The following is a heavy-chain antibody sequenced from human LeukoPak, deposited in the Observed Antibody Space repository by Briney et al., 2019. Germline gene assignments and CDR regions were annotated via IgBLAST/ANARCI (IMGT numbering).Heavy chain of an antibody. J-gene: IGHJ3*02. CDR1: GFTFSSYS. D-gene: IGHD3-16*02. CDR2: ISSSSSYI. CDR3: ALQELSLYINDAFDI. Sequence: GGSLRPSCAASGFTFSSYSMNSVSQDPGKGLEWVSSISSSSSYIYYADSVKGRFTISRDNAKNSLYLQMNSLRAEDTAVYYCALQELSLYINDAFDIWGQGTMVTVSS. V-gene: IGHV3-21*01.